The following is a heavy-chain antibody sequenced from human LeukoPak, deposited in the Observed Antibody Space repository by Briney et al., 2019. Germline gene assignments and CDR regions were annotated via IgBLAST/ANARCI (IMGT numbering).Heavy chain of an antibody. V-gene: IGHV3-9*01. Sequence: PGRSLRLSCAASGFTFDDYAIHWVRQAPGKGLEWVSGVRWNGGGAVYAASVEGRFTISRDNAKNFLYLQMNSLRVEDTALYYCAKDKTSGIAGPFDSWGQGTLVIVSS. CDR2: VRWNGGGA. CDR1: GFTFDDYA. CDR3: AKDKTSGIAGPFDS. D-gene: IGHD6-13*01. J-gene: IGHJ5*01.